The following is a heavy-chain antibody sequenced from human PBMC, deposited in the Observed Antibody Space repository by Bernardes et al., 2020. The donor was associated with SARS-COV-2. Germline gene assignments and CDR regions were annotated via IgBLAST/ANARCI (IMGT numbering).Heavy chain of an antibody. CDR1: GGSISSGGYY. J-gene: IGHJ4*02. V-gene: IGHV4-61*02. CDR2: IYPSGST. D-gene: IGHD1-1*01. CDR3: ARDLEGDLDF. Sequence: SEPLSLTCTVSGGSISSGGYYWNWLLQPAGKGLEWIGRIYPSGSTNYNPSLKSRLTISIDTSRNQFSLRLNSVTAADTAVYYCARDLEGDLDFWGQRTLVTVAS.